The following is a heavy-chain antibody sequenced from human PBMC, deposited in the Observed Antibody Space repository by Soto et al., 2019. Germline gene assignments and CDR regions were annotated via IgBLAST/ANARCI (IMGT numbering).Heavy chain of an antibody. CDR2: INPNSGGT. CDR3: ARSLKPYVAAAGIWFDP. CDR1: GYTFTGYY. V-gene: IGHV1-2*04. D-gene: IGHD6-13*01. Sequence: QVQLVQSGAEVKKPGASVKVSCKASGYTFTGYYMHWVRQAPGQGLEWMGWINPNSGGTNYAQKFQGWVTMTRDTSISTAYMELSRLRSDDTAVYYCARSLKPYVAAAGIWFDPWGQGTLVTVSS. J-gene: IGHJ5*02.